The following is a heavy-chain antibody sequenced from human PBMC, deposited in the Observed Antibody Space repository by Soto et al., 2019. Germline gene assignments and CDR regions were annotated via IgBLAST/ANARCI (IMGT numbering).Heavy chain of an antibody. V-gene: IGHV1-18*04. CDR3: ARDKAVAGTGGWFDP. J-gene: IGHJ5*02. D-gene: IGHD6-19*01. Sequence: QVQLVQSGAEVKKPGASVKVSCKASGYTFTSYGISWVRQAPGQGLEGMGWISAYNGNTNYAQKLQGRVTMTTDTSTSTAYMELRSLRSDDTAVYYCARDKAVAGTGGWFDPWGQGTLVSVSS. CDR1: GYTFTSYG. CDR2: ISAYNGNT.